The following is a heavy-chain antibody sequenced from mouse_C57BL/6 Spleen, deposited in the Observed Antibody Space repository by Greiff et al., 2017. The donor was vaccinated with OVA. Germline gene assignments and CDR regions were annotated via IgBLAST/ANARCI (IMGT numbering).Heavy chain of an antibody. V-gene: IGHV1-64*01. CDR1: GYTFTSYW. J-gene: IGHJ2*01. D-gene: IGHD3-3*01. CDR2: IHPNSGST. CDR3: ARRDPDYFDY. Sequence: VQLQQPGAELVKPGASVKLSCKASGYTFTSYWMHWVKQRPGQGLEWIGMIHPNSGSTNYNEKFKSKATLTVDKSSSTAYMQISSLTSEDSAVYYCARRDPDYFDYWGQGTTLTVSS.